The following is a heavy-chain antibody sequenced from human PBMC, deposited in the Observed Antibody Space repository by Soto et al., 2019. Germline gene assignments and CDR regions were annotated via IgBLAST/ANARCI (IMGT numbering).Heavy chain of an antibody. CDR2: IGYDGSNK. CDR1: GFTFSSYG. V-gene: IGHV3-33*01. Sequence: QVQLVESGGGVVQPGRSLRLSCAAAGFTFSSYGMHWVRQAPGKGLEWVAVIGYDGSNKYYADSVKGRFTISRDNSKNTLYLQMNSLRAEDTAVYYCARDDQYCGGDCYYAEYFQHWGQGTLVTVS. D-gene: IGHD2-21*01. J-gene: IGHJ1*01. CDR3: ARDDQYCGGDCYYAEYFQH.